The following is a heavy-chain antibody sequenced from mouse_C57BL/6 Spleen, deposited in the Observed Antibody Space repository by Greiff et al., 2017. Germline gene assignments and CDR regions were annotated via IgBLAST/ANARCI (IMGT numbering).Heavy chain of an antibody. J-gene: IGHJ1*03. Sequence: QVQLKESGAELARPGASVKMSCKASGYTFTSYTMHWVKQRPGQGLEWIGYINPSSGYTKYNQKFKDKATLTAAKSSSTDYIQLSSLTSEDSAVYYCAKRSNYGSFDVWGTGTTVTVSS. D-gene: IGHD2-5*01. CDR2: INPSSGYT. CDR3: AKRSNYGSFDV. V-gene: IGHV1-4*01. CDR1: GYTFTSYT.